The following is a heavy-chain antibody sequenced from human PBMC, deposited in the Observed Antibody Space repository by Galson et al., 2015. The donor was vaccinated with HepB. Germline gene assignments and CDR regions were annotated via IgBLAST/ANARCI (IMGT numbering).Heavy chain of an antibody. J-gene: IGHJ4*02. V-gene: IGHV3-9*01. Sequence: SLRLSCAASGFTFDDYAMHWVRQAPGKGLEWVSGISWNSGSIGYADSVKGRFTISRDNAKNSLYLQMNSLRAEDTALYHCAKDMGHARAGTTSPGGHWGQGTLVTVSS. D-gene: IGHD1-7*01. CDR1: GFTFDDYA. CDR3: AKDMGHARAGTTSPGGH. CDR2: ISWNSGSI.